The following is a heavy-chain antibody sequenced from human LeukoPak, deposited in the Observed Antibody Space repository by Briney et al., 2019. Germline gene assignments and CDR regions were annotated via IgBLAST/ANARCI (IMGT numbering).Heavy chain of an antibody. CDR2: MNPNSGNT. D-gene: IGHD3-3*01. CDR1: GGTFSSYA. V-gene: IGHV1-8*02. J-gene: IGHJ5*02. CDR3: ARLLAAYYDFWSGYSDNWFDP. Sequence: ASVKVSCKASGGTFSSYAISWVRQAPGQGLEWMGWMNPNSGNTGYAQKFQGRVTMTRNTSISTAYMELSSLRSEDTAVYYCARLLAAYYDFWSGYSDNWFDPWGQGTLVTVSS.